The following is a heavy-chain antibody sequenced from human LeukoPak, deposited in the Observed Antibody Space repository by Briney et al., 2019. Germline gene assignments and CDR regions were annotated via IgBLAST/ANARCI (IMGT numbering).Heavy chain of an antibody. Sequence: SGGSLRLSCAASGFTFSSYAMSWVRQAPGKGLEWVSAISGSGGSTYYADSVKGRFTISRDNSENTLYLQMNSLRAEDTAVYYCAKDPFVFRYFDYWGQGTLVTVSS. J-gene: IGHJ4*02. CDR2: ISGSGGST. CDR3: AKDPFVFRYFDY. CDR1: GFTFSSYA. D-gene: IGHD2-21*01. V-gene: IGHV3-23*01.